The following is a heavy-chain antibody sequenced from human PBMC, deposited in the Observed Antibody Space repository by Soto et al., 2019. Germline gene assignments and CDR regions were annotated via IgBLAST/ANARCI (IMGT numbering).Heavy chain of an antibody. D-gene: IGHD5-18*01. CDR1: SGSISSSNW. J-gene: IGHJ3*01. Sequence: QVQLQESGPGLVKPSGTLSLTCAVSSGSISSSNWCSWGRPPPGKGLEWIGEFYHSVSPNYNPSHKSRVTISVDKSKNLFPLKLSAATAADTALYYGARPTIQNDVFDLCGKGKMSTVSS. V-gene: IGHV4-4*02. CDR3: ARPTIQNDVFDL. CDR2: FYHSVSP.